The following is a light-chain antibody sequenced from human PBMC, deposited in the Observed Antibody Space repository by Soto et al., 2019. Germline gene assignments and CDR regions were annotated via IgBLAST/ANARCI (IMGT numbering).Light chain of an antibody. J-gene: IGLJ2*01. V-gene: IGLV2-14*03. Sequence: QSALTQPASVSGSPGQSITISCTGTSSDVGDYNYVSWYQHHPGKAPKLMIYDVTNRPSGVSYRFSGSKSGNTASLTISGLQAEDEADYYCRSYTSSSTLVLFGGGTKVTVL. CDR1: SSDVGDYNY. CDR2: DVT. CDR3: RSYTSSSTLVL.